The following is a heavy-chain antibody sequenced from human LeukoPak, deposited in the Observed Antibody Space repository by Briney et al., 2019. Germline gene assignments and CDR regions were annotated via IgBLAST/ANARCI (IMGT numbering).Heavy chain of an antibody. J-gene: IGHJ4*02. D-gene: IGHD3-22*01. Sequence: PSGTLSLTCAVSGGSISSSNWWSWVRQPPGKGLEWIGEIYHSGSTNYNPSLKSRVTISVDKSKNQFSLKLSSVTAADTAVYYCARSKAYYYDSSGYGLGWGQGTLVTVSS. CDR3: ARSKAYYYDSSGYGLG. V-gene: IGHV4-4*02. CDR1: GGSISSSNW. CDR2: IYHSGST.